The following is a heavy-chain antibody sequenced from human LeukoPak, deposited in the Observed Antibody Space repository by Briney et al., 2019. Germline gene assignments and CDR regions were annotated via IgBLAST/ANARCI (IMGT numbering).Heavy chain of an antibody. V-gene: IGHV3-33*05. CDR2: ISYEGSNK. J-gene: IGHJ4*02. Sequence: PGRSRRLSCAASGFTFTSYGTDWVRQAPGKGRDWVAFISYEGSNKYYADSVKGRFTISRHNPKNTLYLQVDSVRAEDTSVYYCAGVRGGYNGPFDYWGQGTLVTVSS. D-gene: IGHD3-10*01. CDR3: AGVRGGYNGPFDY. CDR1: GFTFTSYG.